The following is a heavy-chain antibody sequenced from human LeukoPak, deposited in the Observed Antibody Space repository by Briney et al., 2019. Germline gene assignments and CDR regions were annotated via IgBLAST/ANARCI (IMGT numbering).Heavy chain of an antibody. J-gene: IGHJ4*02. CDR2: IKSKNDGGTT. Sequence: GGSLRLSCAASGFTFSNAWMSWVRQAPGKGLEGVGRIKSKNDGGTTDYAAPVKGRFTISRDDSKNPLYLQMNSLKPEDTAVSYCTIVWFGELARSFDYWGQGTLVTVSS. CDR3: TIVWFGELARSFDY. V-gene: IGHV3-15*01. CDR1: GFTFSNAW. D-gene: IGHD3-10*01.